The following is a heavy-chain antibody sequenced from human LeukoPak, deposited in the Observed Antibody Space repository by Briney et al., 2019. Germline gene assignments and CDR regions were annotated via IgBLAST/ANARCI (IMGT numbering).Heavy chain of an antibody. V-gene: IGHV4-61*02. D-gene: IGHD2-15*01. J-gene: IGHJ3*02. CDR1: GGSVRRGNYY. CDR2: IYTSGTT. Sequence: SETLSLTCTVSGGSVRRGNYYWTWIRQPAGSGLEWIGRIYTSGTTDYNPSLRTRVTISVDRSKNQFSLKLSSVTAADTAVYYCARRILNAFDIWGQGTMVTVSS. CDR3: ARRILNAFDI.